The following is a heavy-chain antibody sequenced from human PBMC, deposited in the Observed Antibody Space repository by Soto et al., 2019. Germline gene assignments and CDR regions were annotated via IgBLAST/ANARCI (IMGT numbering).Heavy chain of an antibody. CDR3: ARAKDSSARPRAECDY. J-gene: IGHJ4*01. Sequence: QGHLVQSGAEVKRPGASVRVSCESSGYMFTSYFIHWVRQAPGQGLEWVGVINPSDGTTTYAQKFQARITMTRDTSTTTVDMELSSLRSEDTDVYYCARAKDSSARPRAECDYWGYGTMITVSS. V-gene: IGHV1-46*01. D-gene: IGHD6-19*01. CDR2: INPSDGTT. CDR1: GYMFTSYF.